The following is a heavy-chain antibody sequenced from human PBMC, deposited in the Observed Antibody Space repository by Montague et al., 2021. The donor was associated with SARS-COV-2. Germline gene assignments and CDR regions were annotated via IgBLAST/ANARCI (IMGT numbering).Heavy chain of an antibody. V-gene: IGHV3-23*03. D-gene: IGHD3-3*01. Sequence: SLILSCAASGFTFSSYAMSLVRQAPGKGLEWVSVIYSGGSSTYYADSVKGRFTISRDNSKNTLYLQMNSLRAEDTAVYYCAKDPHYDFWSGYYFDYWGQGTLVTVSS. J-gene: IGHJ4*02. CDR2: IYSGGSST. CDR3: AKDPHYDFWSGYYFDY. CDR1: GFTFSSYA.